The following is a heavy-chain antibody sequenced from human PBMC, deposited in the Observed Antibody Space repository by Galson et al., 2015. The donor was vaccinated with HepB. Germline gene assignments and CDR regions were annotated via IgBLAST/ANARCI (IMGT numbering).Heavy chain of an antibody. Sequence: ETLSLTCTVSGGSISSSSYYWGWIRQPPGKGLEWIGSIYYSGSTYYNPSLKSRVTISVDTSKNQFSLKLSSVTAADTAVYYCARDRVRGVIIPWGQGTLVTVSS. CDR2: IYYSGST. V-gene: IGHV4-39*07. CDR1: GGSISSSSYY. D-gene: IGHD3-10*01. J-gene: IGHJ5*02. CDR3: ARDRVRGVIIP.